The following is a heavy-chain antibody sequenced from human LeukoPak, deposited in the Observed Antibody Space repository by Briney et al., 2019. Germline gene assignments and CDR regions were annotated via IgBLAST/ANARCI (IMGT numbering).Heavy chain of an antibody. D-gene: IGHD5-18*01. V-gene: IGHV4-34*01. CDR3: VSPRGFSYGYFDY. CDR2: IYYSKNT. J-gene: IGHJ4*02. Sequence: PSETLSLTCAVYGGPFSGDYWSWIRQPPGKGLECIGSIYYSKNTYYNPSLKSRVTISADTSKNQFSLTLGSVSATDTAVYYCVSPRGFSYGYFDYWGQGTLVTVSS. CDR1: GGPFSGDY.